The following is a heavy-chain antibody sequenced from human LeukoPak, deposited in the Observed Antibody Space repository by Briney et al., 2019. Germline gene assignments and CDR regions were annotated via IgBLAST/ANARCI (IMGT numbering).Heavy chain of an antibody. CDR2: IKQDGSEK. J-gene: IGHJ4*02. V-gene: IGHV3-7*01. CDR1: GFTFSSYW. Sequence: PGGSLRLSCAASGFTFSSYWMSWVRQAPAKGLEWVANIKQDGSEKYYVDSVKGRFTISRDNAKNSLYLQMNSLRAEDTAVYYCARVTYYDFWSGYSDYWGQGTLVTVSS. D-gene: IGHD3-3*01. CDR3: ARVTYYDFWSGYSDY.